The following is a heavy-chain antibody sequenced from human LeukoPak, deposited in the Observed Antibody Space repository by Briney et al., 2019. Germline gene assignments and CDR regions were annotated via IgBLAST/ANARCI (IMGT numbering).Heavy chain of an antibody. J-gene: IGHJ4*02. Sequence: KSSEPLSLTFAVHGASFSGYYWSWIRQPPGKGLEWIGEINHSGRTNYNPSLKSRVTISVATSTNQFSLKLSSVTTAGTAAFYCARLVPAYRGWNRGGYFDYWGQGTLVSDSS. V-gene: IGHV4-34*01. CDR3: ARLVPAYRGWNRGGYFDY. CDR1: GASFSGYY. D-gene: IGHD1/OR15-1a*01. CDR2: INHSGRT.